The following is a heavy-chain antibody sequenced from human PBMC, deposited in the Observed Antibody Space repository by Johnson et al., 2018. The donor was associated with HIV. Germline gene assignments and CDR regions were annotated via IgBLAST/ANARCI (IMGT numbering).Heavy chain of an antibody. CDR2: IRYDGSNK. J-gene: IGHJ3*02. CDR1: GFTFSSYG. V-gene: IGHV3-30*02. Sequence: QMLLVESGGGLVQPGGSLRLSCAGSGFTFSSYGMHWVRQAPGKGLAWVAFIRYDGSNKYYADSVKGRFTISRDNSKNTLYLQMNSLRAEDTALYYCARGRVTMGAFDIWGQGTMVTVSS. D-gene: IGHD4/OR15-4a*01. CDR3: ARGRVTMGAFDI.